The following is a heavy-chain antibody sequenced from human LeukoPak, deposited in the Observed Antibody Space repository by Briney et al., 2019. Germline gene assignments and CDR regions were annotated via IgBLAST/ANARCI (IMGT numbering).Heavy chain of an antibody. CDR1: GGTFSSYA. J-gene: IGHJ4*02. D-gene: IGHD5-18*01. V-gene: IGHV1-69*04. Sequence: SVKVSCKASGGTFSSYAISWVRQAPGQGLEWMGRIIPILGIANCAQKFQGRVTITADKSTSTAYMELSSLRSEDTAVYYCARDLGFVEMATAPFDYWGQGTLVTVSS. CDR2: IIPILGIA. CDR3: ARDLGFVEMATAPFDY.